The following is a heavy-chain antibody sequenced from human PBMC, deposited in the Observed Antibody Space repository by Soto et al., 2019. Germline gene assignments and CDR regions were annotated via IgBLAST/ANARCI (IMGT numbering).Heavy chain of an antibody. CDR2: IYYSGST. D-gene: IGHD2-15*01. Sequence: SETLSLTCTVSGGSISSYYWSWIRQPPGKGLEWIGYIYYSGSTNYNPSLKSRVTISVDTSKNQFSLKLSSVTAADTAVYYCARDRGNWYYGMDVWGQGTTVTVSS. CDR3: ARDRGNWYYGMDV. J-gene: IGHJ6*02. V-gene: IGHV4-59*01. CDR1: GGSISSYY.